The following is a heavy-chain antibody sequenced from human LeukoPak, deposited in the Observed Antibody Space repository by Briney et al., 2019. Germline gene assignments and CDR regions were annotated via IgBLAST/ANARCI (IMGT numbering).Heavy chain of an antibody. J-gene: IGHJ5*02. V-gene: IGHV5-51*01. CDR2: IYPGDSET. D-gene: IGHD1-7*01. CDR3: ARLAGTTDGNWFEP. Sequence: GESLKISCKGSGYSLIHYYIAWVRQMPGKGLEWMGIIYPGDSETTYSPSFQGQVTISADKSISTAYLQWSSLKASDTAIYYCARLAGTTDGNWFEPWGQGTLVTVSS. CDR1: GYSLIHYY.